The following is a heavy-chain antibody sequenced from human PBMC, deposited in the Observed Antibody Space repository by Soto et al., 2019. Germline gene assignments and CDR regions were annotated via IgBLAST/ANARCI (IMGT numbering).Heavy chain of an antibody. CDR1: GGSISSYY. CDR2: IYYSGST. V-gene: IGHV4-59*08. J-gene: IGHJ4*02. CDR3: ARHGEVVPAAMGVPYYFDY. Sequence: SETLSLTCTVSGGSISSYYWSWIRQPPGKGLEWIGYIYYSGSTHYNPSLKSRVTISVDTSKNQFSLKLSSVTAADTAVYYCARHGEVVPAAMGVPYYFDYWGQGTLVTVS. D-gene: IGHD2-2*01.